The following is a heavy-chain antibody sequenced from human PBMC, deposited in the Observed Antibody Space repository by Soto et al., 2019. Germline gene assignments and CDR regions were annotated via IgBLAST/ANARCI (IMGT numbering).Heavy chain of an antibody. CDR1: GFVFGSSA. CDR2: ISSSGTYI. D-gene: IGHD6-6*01. V-gene: IGHV3-21*02. J-gene: IGHJ6*02. Sequence: EGQLVESGGGLVKPGGSLRLSCVGSGFVFGSSAMTWVRQAPGKGLEWVASISSSGTYIDYADSVKGRFTTSRDNANNLLFLQMTSLRGDDTAVYYCARAGGVAAHPKFYAGLDVWGQGTTVSVSS. CDR3: ARAGGVAAHPKFYAGLDV.